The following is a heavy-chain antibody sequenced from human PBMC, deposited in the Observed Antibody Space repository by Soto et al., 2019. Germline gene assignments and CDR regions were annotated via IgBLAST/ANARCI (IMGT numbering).Heavy chain of an antibody. CDR3: ARGLIGSDYYDSSGYSY. V-gene: IGHV1-69*01. J-gene: IGHJ4*02. CDR2: IIPIFGTA. Sequence: FSCKASGGTFSSYAISWVRQAPGQGLEWMGGIIPIFGTANYAQKFQGRVTITADESTSTAYMELSSLRSEDTAVYYCARGLIGSDYYDSSGYSYWGQGTLVTVSS. CDR1: GGTFSSYA. D-gene: IGHD3-22*01.